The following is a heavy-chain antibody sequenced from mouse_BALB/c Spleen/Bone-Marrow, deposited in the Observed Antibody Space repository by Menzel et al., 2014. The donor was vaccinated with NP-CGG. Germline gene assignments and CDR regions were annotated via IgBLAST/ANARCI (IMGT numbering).Heavy chain of an antibody. D-gene: IGHD1-1*01. CDR1: GFTFSDYY. CDR2: VSDGGSYT. V-gene: IGHV5-4*02. Sequence: EVQRVESGGGLVKPGGSLKLSCAASGFTFSDYYMYWVRQTPEKRLEWVATVSDGGSYTYYPDSVKGRFTISRDNAKNNLYLQMSSLKSEDTAMYYCARYGSSPYAMGYWGQGTSVTVSS. CDR3: ARYGSSPYAMGY. J-gene: IGHJ4*01.